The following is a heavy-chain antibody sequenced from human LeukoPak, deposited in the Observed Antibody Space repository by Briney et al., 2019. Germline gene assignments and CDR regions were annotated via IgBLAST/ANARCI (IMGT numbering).Heavy chain of an antibody. J-gene: IGHJ4*02. CDR3: ARDRGGTGDFDY. CDR1: GYTFTSYV. D-gene: IGHD1-1*01. Sequence: ASVKVSCKASGYTFTSYVIHWVRRAPGQRPEWMGWINVDNGDRKYSQKFQGRVTIASDTSASTAYMDLSSLRSEDTALYYCARDRGGTGDFDYWGQGTLVTVSS. V-gene: IGHV1-3*01. CDR2: INVDNGDR.